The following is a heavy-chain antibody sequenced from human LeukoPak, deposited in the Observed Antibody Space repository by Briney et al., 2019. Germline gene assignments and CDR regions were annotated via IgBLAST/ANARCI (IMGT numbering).Heavy chain of an antibody. CDR3: AKGTYDFWSGYYYFDY. CDR1: GFTFSSYA. CDR2: ISGSGGST. D-gene: IGHD3-3*01. Sequence: GGSLRLSCAASGFTFSSYAMSWVRQAPGKGLEWVSAISGSGGSTYYADSVKGRFTISRDNSKNTLYLQMNSLRAEDTAVYYCAKGTYDFWSGYYYFDYWGQGTLVTVSS. V-gene: IGHV3-23*01. J-gene: IGHJ4*02.